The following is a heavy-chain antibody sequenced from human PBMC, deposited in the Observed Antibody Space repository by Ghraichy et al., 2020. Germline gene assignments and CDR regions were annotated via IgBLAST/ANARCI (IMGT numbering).Heavy chain of an antibody. V-gene: IGHV3-30*02. CDR3: AKDSDSWGYYFDY. J-gene: IGHJ4*02. D-gene: IGHD3-16*01. CDR2: IQSHGSDK. CDR1: GFTFSTYH. Sequence: GSLRLSCAASGFTFSTYHMHWVRQAPGKGLEWVAFIQSHGSDKWFADSVKGRFTVSRDNSKNTVYLEMNSLRPEDTAVYYCAKDSDSWGYYFDYWGLGTLVTVSS.